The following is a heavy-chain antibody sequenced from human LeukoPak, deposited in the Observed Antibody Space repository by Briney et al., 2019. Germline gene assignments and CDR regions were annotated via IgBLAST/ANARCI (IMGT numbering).Heavy chain of an antibody. V-gene: IGHV3-30*18. Sequence: PGGSLRLSCAASGFTFSSYGMHWVRQAPGKGLEWVGVISYDGSNKYYADSVKGRFTISRDNSKNTLYLQMNSLRAEDTAVYYCAKEYHYWATMFDYWGQGTLVTVSS. D-gene: IGHD3-10*01. CDR3: AKEYHYWATMFDY. J-gene: IGHJ4*02. CDR2: ISYDGSNK. CDR1: GFTFSSYG.